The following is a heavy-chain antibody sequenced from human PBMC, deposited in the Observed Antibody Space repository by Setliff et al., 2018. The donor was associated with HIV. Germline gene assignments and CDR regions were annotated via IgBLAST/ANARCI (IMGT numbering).Heavy chain of an antibody. V-gene: IGHV4-34*01. D-gene: IGHD2-15*01. CDR3: ARVSITYWYSIPTFYYYYMDV. Sequence: SETLSLTCAVYGGSFSGYHWNWIRQPLGKGLEWIGEINHSVRTNYNPSLKSRVTISVDTSKNQFSLKLRSVTAADTAMYYCARVSITYWYSIPTFYYYYMDVWAKGPRSPSP. CDR1: GGSFSGYH. CDR2: INHSVRT. J-gene: IGHJ6*03.